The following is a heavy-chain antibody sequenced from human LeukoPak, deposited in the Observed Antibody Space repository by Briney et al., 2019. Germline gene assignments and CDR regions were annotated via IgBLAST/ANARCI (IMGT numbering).Heavy chain of an antibody. D-gene: IGHD3/OR15-3a*01. CDR2: ISAYNGNT. V-gene: IGHV1-18*01. Sequence: ASVKVSCKASGYTFTSYGITWVRQAPGQGLEWMGWISAYNGNTNYAQKLQGRVTMTTDTSTSTAHMELSSLRSEDTAVYYCARGMGDWLLPIDYWGQGTLVTVSS. CDR1: GYTFTSYG. J-gene: IGHJ4*02. CDR3: ARGMGDWLLPIDY.